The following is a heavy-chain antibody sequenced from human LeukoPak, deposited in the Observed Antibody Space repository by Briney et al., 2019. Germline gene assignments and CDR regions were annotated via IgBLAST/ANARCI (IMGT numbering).Heavy chain of an antibody. V-gene: IGHV4-59*01. D-gene: IGHD2-15*01. CDR1: GGSISSYY. J-gene: IGHJ1*01. Sequence: SETLSLTCTVSGGSISSYYWNWIRQPPGMGLEWIGCMSYSGSTYYNPSLKSRVTISGDTSKNQFSLRLSSVTAADTAVYYCARQQVVSASFQHWGQGTLVTVSS. CDR2: MSYSGST. CDR3: ARQQVVSASFQH.